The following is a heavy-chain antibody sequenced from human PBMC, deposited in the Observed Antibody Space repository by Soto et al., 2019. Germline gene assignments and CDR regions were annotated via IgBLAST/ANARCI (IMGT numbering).Heavy chain of an antibody. D-gene: IGHD3-10*01. CDR1: GGSISSYY. V-gene: IGHV4-59*12. CDR3: AREGFGPLHGLVDV. CDR2: VDHSWGS. J-gene: IGHJ6*02. Sequence: QVQLQESGPGLVKPSETLSLSCTVSGGSISSYYWSWFRQSPGKRMEWIGYVDHSWGSSYNPSLQSLVAISLDTSKRQFSLKVTSVTATVTAVYYCAREGFGPLHGLVDVWGQGTTVTVSS.